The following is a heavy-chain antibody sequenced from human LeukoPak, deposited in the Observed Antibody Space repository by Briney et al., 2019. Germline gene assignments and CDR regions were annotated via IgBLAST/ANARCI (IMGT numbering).Heavy chain of an antibody. CDR1: GGSISSTIYY. J-gene: IGHJ5*02. V-gene: IGHV4-39*07. CDR3: ARDSRSGWGNWFDP. D-gene: IGHD6-19*01. Sequence: PSETLSLTCTDSGGSISSTIYYWGWIRQPPGKGLEWIGSIYYRGSTYYNPSLKSRVAISVDTSKNQFSLKLSSVTAADTAVYYCARDSRSGWGNWFDPWGQGTLVTVSS. CDR2: IYYRGST.